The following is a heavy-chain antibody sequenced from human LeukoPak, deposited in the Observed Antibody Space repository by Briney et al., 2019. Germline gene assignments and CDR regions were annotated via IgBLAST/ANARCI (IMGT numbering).Heavy chain of an antibody. D-gene: IGHD3-22*01. J-gene: IGHJ4*02. CDR3: ARALTYYYDSSGYYSGY. CDR2: ISRNSGTI. Sequence: PGGSLRLSCAASGFTFDDYAMHWVRQAPGKGLEWVSGISRNSGTIGYADSVKGRFTISRDNAKNSLYLQMNSLRAEDTAVYYCARALTYYYDSSGYYSGYWGQGTLVTVSS. V-gene: IGHV3-9*01. CDR1: GFTFDDYA.